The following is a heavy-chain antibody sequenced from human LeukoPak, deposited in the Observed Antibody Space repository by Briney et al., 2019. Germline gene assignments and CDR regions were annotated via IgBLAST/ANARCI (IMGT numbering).Heavy chain of an antibody. D-gene: IGHD3-22*01. CDR1: GFTFSNNG. CDR3: AKSWNYYDSSGDDALDI. J-gene: IGHJ3*02. CDR2: IRYDGNNK. Sequence: GGSLRLSCAASGFTFSNNGMHWVRQAPGKGLEWVAFIRYDGNNKYYADSVKGRFTISRDNSKNTLYLQMNSLRTEDTAVYYCAKSWNYYDSSGDDALDIWGQGTMVTVSS. V-gene: IGHV3-30*02.